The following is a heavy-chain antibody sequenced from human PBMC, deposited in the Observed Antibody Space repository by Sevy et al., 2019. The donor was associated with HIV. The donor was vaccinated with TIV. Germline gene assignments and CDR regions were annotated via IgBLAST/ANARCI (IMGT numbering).Heavy chain of an antibody. D-gene: IGHD3-22*01. V-gene: IGHV3-23*01. CDR3: AEGRFDSSGSFDAFDI. J-gene: IGHJ3*02. CDR2: IYGTAGVT. CDR1: GLTFSNYA. Sequence: GGSLRLSCAASGLTFSNYAMNWVRQAPGKGLDWVSTIYGTAGVTYYADSVKGRFTISRDNSKNTLFLQMNSLRAEDTAVYYCAEGRFDSSGSFDAFDIWGQGTMVTVSS.